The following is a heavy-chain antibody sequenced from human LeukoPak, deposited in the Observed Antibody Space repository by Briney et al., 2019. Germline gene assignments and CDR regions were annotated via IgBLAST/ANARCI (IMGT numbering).Heavy chain of an antibody. Sequence: SETLSLTCTVSGGSISSYYWSWIRQPPGKGLEWIGYIYYSGSTNYNPSLKSRVTISVDTSKKHFFLKLKSVTAADTAVYYCATGYGDFRVEGRYFYSWGQGTLVTVSS. CDR2: IYYSGST. V-gene: IGHV4-59*01. CDR1: GGSISSYY. J-gene: IGHJ4*02. D-gene: IGHD4-17*01. CDR3: ATGYGDFRVEGRYFYS.